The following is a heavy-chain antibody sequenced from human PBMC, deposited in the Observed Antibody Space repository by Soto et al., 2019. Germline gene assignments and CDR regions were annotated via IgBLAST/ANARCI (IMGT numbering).Heavy chain of an antibody. CDR2: TYYRSKWNN. CDR3: VRDLDLWFAP. J-gene: IGHJ5*02. CDR1: GDSVSSNSAA. D-gene: IGHD1-1*01. Sequence: QTLSLTCAISGDSVSSNSAAWNWIRQSPSRGLEWLGRTYYRSKWNNDYGVSAKSRITINPDTSKNQFSLHLNSVTPEDTAMYYCVRDLDLWFAPWGQGTLVTVSS. V-gene: IGHV6-1*01.